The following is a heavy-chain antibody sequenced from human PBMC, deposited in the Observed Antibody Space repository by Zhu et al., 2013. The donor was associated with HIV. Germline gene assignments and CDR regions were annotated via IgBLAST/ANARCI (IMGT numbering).Heavy chain of an antibody. Sequence: AELVQSGAEVVRPGASVTVSCKSSGYAFVGYYMHWVRQAPGQGFEWMGWINPDSGATDYAQRFQGRVTITADESTSTVYMELSSLRSDDTAMFYCARGRGSGRDASDIWGHGTMVTVSS. D-gene: IGHD1-26*01. CDR3: ARGRGSGRDASDI. CDR1: GYAFVGYY. CDR2: INPDSGAT. V-gene: IGHV1-2*02. J-gene: IGHJ3*02.